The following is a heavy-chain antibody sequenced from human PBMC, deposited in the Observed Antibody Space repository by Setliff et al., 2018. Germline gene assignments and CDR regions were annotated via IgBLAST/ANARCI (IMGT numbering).Heavy chain of an antibody. CDR2: ISPYNGDT. CDR1: GYIFNTFG. Sequence: ASVKVSCKASGYIFNTFGISWVRRAPGQGLEWIGWISPYNGDTKYAQKLQDRVTMTTDTSTSTAYVEVRSLRSDDTAVYYCARSPPNRGVGQGHHMDVWGKGTTVTVSS. J-gene: IGHJ6*03. CDR3: ARSPPNRGVGQGHHMDV. D-gene: IGHD1-26*01. V-gene: IGHV1-18*01.